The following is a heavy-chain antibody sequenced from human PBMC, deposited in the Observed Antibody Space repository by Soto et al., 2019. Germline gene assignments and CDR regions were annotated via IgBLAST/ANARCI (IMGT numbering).Heavy chain of an antibody. CDR2: ISYDGSNK. Sequence: GGSLRLSCAASGFTFSSYAMHWVRQAPGKGLEWVAVISYDGSNKYYADSVKGRFTISRDNSKNTLYLQMNSLRAEDTAVYYCARVPIRMVRGVISPPLYYGMDVWGQGTTVTVSS. V-gene: IGHV3-30-3*01. D-gene: IGHD3-10*01. J-gene: IGHJ6*02. CDR3: ARVPIRMVRGVISPPLYYGMDV. CDR1: GFTFSSYA.